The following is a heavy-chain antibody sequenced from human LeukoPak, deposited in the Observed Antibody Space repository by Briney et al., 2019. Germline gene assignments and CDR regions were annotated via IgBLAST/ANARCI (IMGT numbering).Heavy chain of an antibody. V-gene: IGHV4-61*01. CDR2: IYYSGST. CDR3: AATLGPNYDILTGFDAFDI. CDR1: ARSVSSRCYY. J-gene: IGHJ3*02. D-gene: IGHD3-9*01. Sequence: SQTLSLTCTVSARSVSSRCYYCSWIRQPPGKGLEWIGYIYYSGSTHYNPSLKSRVTISVDTSKNQFSLKLSSVTAADTAVYYCAATLGPNYDILTGFDAFDIWGQGTMVTVSS.